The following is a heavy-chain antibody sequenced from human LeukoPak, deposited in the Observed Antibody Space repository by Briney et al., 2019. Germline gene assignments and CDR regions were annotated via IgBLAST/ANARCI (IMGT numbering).Heavy chain of an antibody. J-gene: IGHJ3*02. CDR2: IYTSGST. Sequence: SQTLSLTCTVSGGSISSGSYYWSWIRQPAGKGLEWIGRIYTSGSTNYNPSLKSRVTISVDTSKNQFSLKLSSVTAADTAVYYCARELYYDSSGYSSGGAFDIWGQGTMVTVSS. CDR1: GGSISSGSYY. V-gene: IGHV4-61*02. CDR3: ARELYYDSSGYSSGGAFDI. D-gene: IGHD3-22*01.